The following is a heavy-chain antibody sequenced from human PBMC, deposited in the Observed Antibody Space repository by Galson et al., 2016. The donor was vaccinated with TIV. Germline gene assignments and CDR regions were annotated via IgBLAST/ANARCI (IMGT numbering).Heavy chain of an antibody. D-gene: IGHD4-17*01. CDR3: ARETCGDYDNYDAFDF. CDR2: IHFTGRT. CDR1: GVSISSGFSY. J-gene: IGHJ3*01. Sequence: LSLTCSVSGVSISSGFSYWNWVRQSPGQGLEWIGYIHFTGRTYYNPSFQSRVSISVDTSKSLFSLNLRSVTAADTAVYFCARETCGDYDNYDAFDFWGRGTMVTVSS. V-gene: IGHV4-31*03.